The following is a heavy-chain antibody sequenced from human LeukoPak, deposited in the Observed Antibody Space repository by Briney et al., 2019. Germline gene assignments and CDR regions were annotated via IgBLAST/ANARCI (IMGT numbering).Heavy chain of an antibody. CDR1: GYTFTGYY. D-gene: IGHD6-13*01. Sequence: ASVKVSCKASGYTFTGYYMHWVRQAPGQGLEWMGRINPNSGGTNYAQKFQGRVTMTRDTSISTAYMELSRLRSDDTAVYYCARAGSSWSYAFDIWGQGTMVTVSP. CDR3: ARAGSSWSYAFDI. CDR2: INPNSGGT. J-gene: IGHJ3*02. V-gene: IGHV1-2*06.